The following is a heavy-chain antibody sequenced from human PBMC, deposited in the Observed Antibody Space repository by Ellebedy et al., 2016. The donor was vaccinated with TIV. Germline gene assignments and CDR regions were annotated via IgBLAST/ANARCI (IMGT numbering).Heavy chain of an antibody. CDR3: ARGETDAFDI. V-gene: IGHV4-30-2*01. J-gene: IGHJ3*02. CDR2: IYHSGST. Sequence: SETLSLTXAVSGGSISSGGYSWSWIRQPPGKGLEWIGYIYHSGSTYYNPSLKSRVTISVDRSKNQFSLKLSSVTAADTAVYYCARGETDAFDIWGQGTMVTVSS. CDR1: GGSISSGGYS. D-gene: IGHD5-24*01.